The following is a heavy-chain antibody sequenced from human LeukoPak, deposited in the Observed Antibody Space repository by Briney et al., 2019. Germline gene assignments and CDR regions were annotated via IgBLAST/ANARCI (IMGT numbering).Heavy chain of an antibody. J-gene: IGHJ3*02. D-gene: IGHD3-10*01. CDR3: ARDYYGSGSYYDAFDI. CDR2: TYTSGST. V-gene: IGHV4-4*07. Sequence: SETLSLTCTVSGGSITHYYWSWIRQPAGKGLEWIGRTYTSGSTNYNPSLKSRVTISVDKSRNQFSLKLSSVTAADTAVYYCARDYYGSGSYYDAFDIWGQGTMVTVSS. CDR1: GGSITHYY.